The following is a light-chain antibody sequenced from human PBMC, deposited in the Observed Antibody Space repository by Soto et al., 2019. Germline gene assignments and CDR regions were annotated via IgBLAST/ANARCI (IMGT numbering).Light chain of an antibody. CDR2: EVS. J-gene: IGLJ1*01. V-gene: IGLV2-23*02. CDR1: SSDVGTYDL. Sequence: QSALTQPASVSGSPGQSITISCTGTSSDVGTYDLVSWYQQHPGKAPKLMIYEVSKRPSGVSNRFSGSKSGNTASLTISGLKAEDEADYHCCSYAVSSTYVFGTGTKVTVL. CDR3: CSYAVSSTYV.